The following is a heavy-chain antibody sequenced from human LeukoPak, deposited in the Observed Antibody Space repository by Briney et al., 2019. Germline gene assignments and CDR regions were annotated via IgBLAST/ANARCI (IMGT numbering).Heavy chain of an antibody. V-gene: IGHV3-30*03. CDR2: ISYDGSNK. CDR3: ARVGGYCSGGSCLAFGS. J-gene: IGHJ4*02. Sequence: GGSLRLSCAASGFTFSSYGMHWVRQAPGKGLEWVAVISYDGSNKYYADSVKGRFTISRDNSKNTLFLQMNSRRAEDTAVYYCARVGGYCSGGSCLAFGSWGQGTLVTVSS. CDR1: GFTFSSYG. D-gene: IGHD2-15*01.